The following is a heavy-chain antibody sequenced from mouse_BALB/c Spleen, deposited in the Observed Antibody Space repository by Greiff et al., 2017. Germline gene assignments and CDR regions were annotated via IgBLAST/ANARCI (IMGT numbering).Heavy chain of an antibody. V-gene: IGHV1-14*01. CDR1: GYTFTSYV. Sequence: EVQLQQSGPELVKPGASVKMSCKASGYTFTSYVMHWVKQKPGQGLEWIGYINPYNDGTKYNEKFKGKATLTSDKSSSTAYMELSSLTSEDSAVYYCAILPRRYAMDYWGQGTSVTVSS. D-gene: IGHD1-1*01. CDR3: AILPRRYAMDY. CDR2: INPYNDGT. J-gene: IGHJ4*01.